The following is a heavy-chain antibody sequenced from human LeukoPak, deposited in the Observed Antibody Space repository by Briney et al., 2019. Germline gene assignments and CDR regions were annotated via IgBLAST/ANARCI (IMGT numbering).Heavy chain of an antibody. CDR2: INHSGST. CDR1: GGSFSGYY. CDR3: ASEDGDYGTTVHNY. D-gene: IGHD4-17*01. J-gene: IGHJ4*02. V-gene: IGHV4-34*01. Sequence: NTTETLSLTCAVYGGSFSGYYWSWIRQPPGKGLEWIGEINHSGSTDYNPSLKSRVTISVDTSKNQFSLKLSSVTAADTAVYYCASEDGDYGTTVHNYWGQGTLVTVSS.